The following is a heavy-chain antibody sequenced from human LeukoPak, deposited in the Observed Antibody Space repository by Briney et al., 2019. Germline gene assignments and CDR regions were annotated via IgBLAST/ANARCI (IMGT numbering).Heavy chain of an antibody. J-gene: IGHJ5*02. Sequence: PGGSLRLSCAASGFTFLTYAMNWVRQAPGEGLEWVAGISGGSGSTYHADSVKGRFTVSRDNSKSTLYLQMNSLRAADTAVYYCAKGFSAYVYNWFDPWGQATLVTVSS. CDR2: ISGGSGST. CDR3: AKGFSAYVYNWFDP. V-gene: IGHV3-23*01. D-gene: IGHD3-16*01. CDR1: GFTFLTYA.